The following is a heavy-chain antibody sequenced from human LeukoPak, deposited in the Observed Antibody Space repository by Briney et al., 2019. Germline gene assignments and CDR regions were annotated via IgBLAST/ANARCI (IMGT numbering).Heavy chain of an antibody. CDR1: AFTFSSYS. D-gene: IGHD2-2*01. Sequence: GGSLRLSCAASAFTFSSYSMNWVRHAPGKGLEWVSYISSSGSTTYYADSVKGRFTISRDNAQKSLYLQMNSLRAEDTAVYYCASYCSTTSCYAVDYWGQGTLVTVSS. CDR2: ISSSGSTT. CDR3: ASYCSTTSCYAVDY. V-gene: IGHV3-48*01. J-gene: IGHJ4*02.